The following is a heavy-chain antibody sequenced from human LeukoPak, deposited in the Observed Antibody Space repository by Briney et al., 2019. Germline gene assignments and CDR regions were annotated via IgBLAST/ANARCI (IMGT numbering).Heavy chain of an antibody. CDR2: VGSSNDYI. D-gene: IGHD1-1*01. CDR1: GFTFSSYS. CDR3: VRGADNWNDVVLWFDP. J-gene: IGHJ5*02. Sequence: GGSLRLSCAASGFTFSSYSMHWVRQAPGKGLEWVSSVGSSNDYIYYADSVKGRFNISRDNARNSLYLQMNSLRAEDTAVYYCVRGADNWNDVVLWFDPWGQGTLVTVSS. V-gene: IGHV3-21*06.